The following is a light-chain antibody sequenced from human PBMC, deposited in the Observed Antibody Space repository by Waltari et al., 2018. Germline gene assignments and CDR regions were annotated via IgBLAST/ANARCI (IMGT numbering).Light chain of an antibody. CDR2: DVN. J-gene: IGLJ3*02. CDR1: SSDVGGFNY. V-gene: IGLV2-14*03. Sequence: QSALTQPASVSGSPGQSITISCTGTSSDVGGFNYVPWYQQYPGKAPKLMIYDVNKRPSGVSNRFSGSKSGNTASLTISGLQAEDEADYYCSSYTSSSTLVFGGGTKLTVL. CDR3: SSYTSSSTLV.